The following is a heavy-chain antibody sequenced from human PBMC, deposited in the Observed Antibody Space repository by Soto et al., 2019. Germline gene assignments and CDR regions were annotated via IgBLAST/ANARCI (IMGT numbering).Heavy chain of an antibody. Sequence: PSETLSLTCAVSGGSISSGGYSWSWIRQPPEKGLEWIGYIYHSGSTYYNPSLKSRVTISVDRSKNQFSLKLSSVTAADTAVYYCARGIPEFDYWGQGTLVTVSS. CDR1: GGSISSGGYS. CDR3: ARGIPEFDY. V-gene: IGHV4-30-2*01. J-gene: IGHJ4*02. CDR2: IYHSGST.